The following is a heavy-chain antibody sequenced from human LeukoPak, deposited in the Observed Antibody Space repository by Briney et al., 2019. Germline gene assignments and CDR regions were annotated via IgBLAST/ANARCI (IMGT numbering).Heavy chain of an antibody. CDR3: ARGGRLYSARAFDI. Sequence: PSETLSLTCTVSGGSISSSSYYWGWIRQPPGKGLEWIGSIYYSGSTYYNPSLKSRVTISVDTSKNQFSLKLSSVTAADTAVYYCARGGRLYSARAFDIWGQGTMVTVSS. V-gene: IGHV4-39*07. CDR1: GGSISSSSYY. CDR2: IYYSGST. J-gene: IGHJ3*02. D-gene: IGHD2-15*01.